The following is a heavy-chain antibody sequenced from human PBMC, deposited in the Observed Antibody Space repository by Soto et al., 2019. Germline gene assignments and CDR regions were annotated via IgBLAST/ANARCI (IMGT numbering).Heavy chain of an antibody. D-gene: IGHD6-13*01. J-gene: IGHJ4*02. CDR2: ISGSGGST. Sequence: GGSLRLSCAASGFTFSSYAMSWVRQAPGKGLEWVSAISGSGGSTYYADSVKGRFTISRDNSKNTLYLQMNSLRAEDTAVYYCAKLLGIAAAENYYFDYWGQGTLVTVSS. CDR3: AKLLGIAAAENYYFDY. CDR1: GFTFSSYA. V-gene: IGHV3-23*01.